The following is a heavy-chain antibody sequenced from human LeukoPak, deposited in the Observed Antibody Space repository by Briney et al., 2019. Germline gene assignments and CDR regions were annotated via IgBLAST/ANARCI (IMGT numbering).Heavy chain of an antibody. CDR2: IKEDGSEK. CDR1: GFIFRNYW. Sequence: PGGSLRLSCAASGFIFRNYWMSWVRQAPGKGLEWVANIKEDGSEKYYVESVKGRFTISRDNAKNSLYLQMSSLRAEDTAVYYCARGVIIRGRLDPWSQGTLVTVSS. D-gene: IGHD3-16*02. V-gene: IGHV3-7*01. CDR3: ARGVIIRGRLDP. J-gene: IGHJ5*02.